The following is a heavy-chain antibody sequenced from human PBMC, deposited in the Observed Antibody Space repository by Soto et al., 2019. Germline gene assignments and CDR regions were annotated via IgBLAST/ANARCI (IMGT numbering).Heavy chain of an antibody. J-gene: IGHJ5*02. D-gene: IGHD2-2*01. V-gene: IGHV3-23*01. Sequence: GGSLRLSCAASGLTFSSYAMIWVRQAPGKGLEWVSAISGSGGSTYYADSVKGRFTISRDNSKNTLYLQMNGLRAEDTAVYYCAKEGLYCSSTSCYTKTRKNWFDPWGQGTLVTVSS. CDR2: ISGSGGST. CDR3: AKEGLYCSSTSCYTKTRKNWFDP. CDR1: GLTFSSYA.